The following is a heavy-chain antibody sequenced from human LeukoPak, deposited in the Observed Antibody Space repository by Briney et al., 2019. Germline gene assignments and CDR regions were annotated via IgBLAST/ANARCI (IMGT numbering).Heavy chain of an antibody. D-gene: IGHD7-27*01. CDR2: IYFSGIT. Sequence: SETLSLTCTVSSGSIDTVYWSWIRQPPGKGLEWIGYIYFSGITSYNPSLKSRVTISIDTSKNQFSLKVTSVTAADTAVYYCASQHWGSNYFDYWGQGTLVTVSS. J-gene: IGHJ4*02. CDR3: ASQHWGSNYFDY. CDR1: SGSIDTVY. V-gene: IGHV4-59*01.